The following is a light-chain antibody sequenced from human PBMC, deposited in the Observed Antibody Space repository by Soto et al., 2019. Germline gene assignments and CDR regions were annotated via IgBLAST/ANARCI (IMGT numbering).Light chain of an antibody. J-gene: IGKJ1*01. CDR3: HQYNNWPPLT. CDR1: HIISSN. CDR2: GAS. Sequence: EVVLTQSPATLSVSPGERATLSCRASHIISSNLAWYQQKPSQAPRLLIYGASTRATGIPARFSGSGSGTEFTLTISSLQSEDFAVYYCHQYNNWPPLTFGQGTKEEIK. V-gene: IGKV3-15*01.